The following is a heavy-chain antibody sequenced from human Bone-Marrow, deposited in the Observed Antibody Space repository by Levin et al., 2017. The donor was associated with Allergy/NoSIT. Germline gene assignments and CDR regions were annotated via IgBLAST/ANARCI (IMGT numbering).Heavy chain of an antibody. J-gene: IGHJ3*02. CDR1: GITFSIYS. V-gene: IGHV3-48*02. CDR2: IDSSSSAI. Sequence: GESLKISCAASGITFSIYSMNWVRQAPGKGLEWVSYIDSSSSAIFYADSVKGRFTISRDNAKNSLYLQMNSLRDEDTAVYYCASDIGRAVAGTSDIWGQGTMVTVSS. CDR3: ASDIGRAVAGTSDI. D-gene: IGHD6-19*01.